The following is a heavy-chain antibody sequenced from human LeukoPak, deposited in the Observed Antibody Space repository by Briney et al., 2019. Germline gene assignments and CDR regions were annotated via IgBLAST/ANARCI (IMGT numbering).Heavy chain of an antibody. J-gene: IGHJ4*02. V-gene: IGHV3-74*01. CDR3: AREGRFSDRSPVDY. D-gene: IGHD3/OR15-3a*01. CDR2: IKCDGSST. CDR1: GFTFSSYW. Sequence: GGSLRLSCAASGFTFSSYWMLWVRQAPGKGLVCVSGIKCDGSSTSYAASVKGRFTVSRDNAKNTLYLQMNSLRAEDTAVYYCAREGRFSDRSPVDYWGQGSLITVSS.